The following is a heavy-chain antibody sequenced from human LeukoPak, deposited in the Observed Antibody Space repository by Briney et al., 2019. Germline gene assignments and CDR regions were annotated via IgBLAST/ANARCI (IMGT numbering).Heavy chain of an antibody. V-gene: IGHV3-21*01. CDR1: GFTFSSYS. J-gene: IGHJ6*02. Sequence: NAGGSLRLSCAASGFTFSSYSMNWVRQAPGKGLEWVSSISSSSSYIYYADSVKGRFTISRDNAKNSLYLQMNSLRAEDTAVYYCARGASGSWYGERYYYYYGMDVWGQGTTVTVSS. CDR3: ARGASGSWYGERYYYYYGMDV. CDR2: ISSSSSYI. D-gene: IGHD6-13*01.